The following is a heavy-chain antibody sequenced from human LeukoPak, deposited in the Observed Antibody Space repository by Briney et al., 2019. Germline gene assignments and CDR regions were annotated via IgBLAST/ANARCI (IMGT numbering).Heavy chain of an antibody. D-gene: IGHD3-16*01. CDR3: VSVWGKRLGGDVFDF. V-gene: IGHV3-7*05. CDR2: IKQDGSEK. Sequence: GGSLRLSCAASGFSFSNSWMSWVRQAPGKGLEWVANIKQDGSEKYYVDSVKGRFTISRDNAKNSLYLQMNSLRAEDTAVYYCVSVWGKRLGGDVFDFWGKGTMVIVSS. CDR1: GFSFSNSW. J-gene: IGHJ3*01.